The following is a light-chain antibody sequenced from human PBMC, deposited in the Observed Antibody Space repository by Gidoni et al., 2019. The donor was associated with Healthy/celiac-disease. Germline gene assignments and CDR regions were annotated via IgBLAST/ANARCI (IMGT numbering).Light chain of an antibody. Sequence: QSALTQPASGSGTPGQAITISCTGTSSDVGGYNYVSWSQQHPGTAPKLLIYEVSNRPSGVSNPFSGSKSANTASLTISGLQAEDEADYYCSSYTSSSTYVFGTGTKVTVL. V-gene: IGLV2-14*01. CDR3: SSYTSSSTYV. J-gene: IGLJ1*01. CDR2: EVS. CDR1: SSDVGGYNY.